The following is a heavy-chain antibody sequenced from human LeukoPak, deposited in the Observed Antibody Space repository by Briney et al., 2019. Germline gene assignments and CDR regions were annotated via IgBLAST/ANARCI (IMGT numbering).Heavy chain of an antibody. V-gene: IGHV3-74*01. Sequence: GGSLRLSCTASGFSFSGHWMHWARQLPGKGLVWVSRISPTGSTTSYADSVKGRFTVSRDNAKNTLYLQVNNLRAEDTAVYYCAKVGGSSGYYEYYFDYWGQGTLVTVSS. CDR2: ISPTGSTT. J-gene: IGHJ4*02. CDR1: GFSFSGHW. CDR3: AKVGGSSGYYEYYFDY. D-gene: IGHD3-22*01.